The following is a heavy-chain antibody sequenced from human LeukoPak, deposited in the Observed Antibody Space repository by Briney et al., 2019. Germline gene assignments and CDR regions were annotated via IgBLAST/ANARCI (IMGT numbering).Heavy chain of an antibody. CDR2: TRNKANNYAT. Sequence: GGSLRLSCAVSGYTFSDHYIDWVRQAPGKGLEWVGQTRNKANNYATQYAASVKGRFTISRDDSRNSVYLQMNSLKTEDTAVYYCAATPPSYGDYEGAADYWGQGTLVTVSS. CDR1: GYTFSDHY. J-gene: IGHJ4*02. CDR3: AATPPSYGDYEGAADY. D-gene: IGHD4-17*01. V-gene: IGHV3-72*01.